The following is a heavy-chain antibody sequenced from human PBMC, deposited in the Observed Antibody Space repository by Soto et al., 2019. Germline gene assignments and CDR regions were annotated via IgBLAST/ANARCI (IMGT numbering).Heavy chain of an antibody. CDR1: GGSISSGGYY. Sequence: SETLSLTCTVSGGSISSGGYYWSWIRQHPGKGLEWIGYIYYSGSTYYNPSLKSRVTISVDTSKNQFSLKLSSVTAADTAVYYCARWFESVGFGVVTPGDYYYYGMDVWGQGTTVTVSS. J-gene: IGHJ6*02. V-gene: IGHV4-31*03. CDR2: IYYSGST. D-gene: IGHD3-3*01. CDR3: ARWFESVGFGVVTPGDYYYYGMDV.